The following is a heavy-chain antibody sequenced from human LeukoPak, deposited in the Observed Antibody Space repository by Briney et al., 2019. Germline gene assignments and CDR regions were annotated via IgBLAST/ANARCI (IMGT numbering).Heavy chain of an antibody. CDR3: ARCSSSRYANFDY. D-gene: IGHD6-13*01. CDR1: RGFSSSYY. J-gene: IGHJ4*02. Sequence: SETLSLTCSVSRGFSSSYYWSWIRQPPGKGLEWMGYIYGSGGANYNPSLYSRVTISIVTSTNQFSLTLTSVTAADTAVYYGARCSSSRYANFDYWGQGAPVTVSS. CDR2: IYGSGGA. V-gene: IGHV4-59*08.